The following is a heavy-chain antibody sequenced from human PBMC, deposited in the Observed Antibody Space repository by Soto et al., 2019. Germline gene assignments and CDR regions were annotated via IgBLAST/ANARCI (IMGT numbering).Heavy chain of an antibody. Sequence: ASVKVSCKASGYTFTSYGISWVRQAPGQGLEWMGWISAYNGNTNYAQKLQGRVTMTTDTSTSTAYMELRSLRSDDTAVYYCARDRSFIAAADYYYYGMYVWGQGTTVTVSS. CDR1: GYTFTSYG. D-gene: IGHD6-13*01. CDR2: ISAYNGNT. V-gene: IGHV1-18*04. J-gene: IGHJ6*02. CDR3: ARDRSFIAAADYYYYGMYV.